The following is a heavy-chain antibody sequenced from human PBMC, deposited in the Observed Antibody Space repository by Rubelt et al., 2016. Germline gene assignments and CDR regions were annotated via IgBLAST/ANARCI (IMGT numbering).Heavy chain of an antibody. CDR2: IRYDGTNK. Sequence: QVQLVESGGGVVQPGGSLRLSCAASGFIFSDYGMHWVRQAPGKGLEWVAFIRYDGTNKYYADSVKGRFTISRENPKNNRDRQMNSRRAEDTAIYYCARKPGGFDYWGQGTLVTVSS. V-gene: IGHV3-30*02. CDR1: GFIFSDYG. D-gene: IGHD1-14*01. J-gene: IGHJ4*02. CDR3: ARKPGGFDY.